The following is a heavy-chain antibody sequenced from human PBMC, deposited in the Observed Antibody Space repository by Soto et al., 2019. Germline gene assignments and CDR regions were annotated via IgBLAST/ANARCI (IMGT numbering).Heavy chain of an antibody. V-gene: IGHV4-30-2*01. Sequence: PSETLSLTCAVSGFSISSGGCSWSWFLQPPGKGLEWIGYIYHSVTTYYNPSLKSRVTISVDRSKNQFSLKRNSVTAADKAVYYCARVPAPWGQGTLVTVSS. CDR1: GFSISSGGCS. CDR2: IYHSVTT. CDR3: ARVPAP. J-gene: IGHJ4*02.